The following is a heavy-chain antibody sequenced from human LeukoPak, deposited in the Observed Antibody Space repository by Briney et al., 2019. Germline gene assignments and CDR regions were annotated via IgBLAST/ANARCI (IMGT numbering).Heavy chain of an antibody. Sequence: PGGSLRLSCAASGFTFSSYSMNWVRQAPGKGLEWVSSISSSSSYIYYADSVKGRFTISRDNAKNSLYLQMNSLRAEDTAVYYCARPGAAAGILMRGFDYWGQGTLVTVSS. CDR3: ARPGAAAGILMRGFDY. CDR2: ISSSSSYI. CDR1: GFTFSSYS. J-gene: IGHJ4*02. V-gene: IGHV3-21*01. D-gene: IGHD6-13*01.